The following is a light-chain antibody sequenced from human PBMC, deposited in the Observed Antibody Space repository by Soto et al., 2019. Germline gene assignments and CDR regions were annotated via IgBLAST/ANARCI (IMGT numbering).Light chain of an antibody. V-gene: IGKV2D-29*01. CDR2: EAS. CDR1: QSLLHDNGKTY. Sequence: DIVMTQTPLSLSVTPGQPASISCKSSQSLLHDNGKTYLYWYLQKPGQPPQLLIHEASNRMSGVPDRFSGSASGTDFTLKISRLEAEDVGIYYCMQTIQLPITCGQGTRLEIK. CDR3: MQTIQLPIT. J-gene: IGKJ5*01.